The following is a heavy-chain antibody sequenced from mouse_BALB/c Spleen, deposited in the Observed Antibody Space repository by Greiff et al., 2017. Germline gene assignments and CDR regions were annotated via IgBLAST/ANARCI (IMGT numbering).Heavy chain of an antibody. D-gene: IGHD1-1*01. V-gene: IGHV3-2*02. Sequence: EVKLQESGPGLVKPSQSLSLTCTVTGYSITSDYAWNWIRQFPGNKLEWMGYISYSGSTSYNPSLKSRISITRDTSKNQFFLQLNSVTTEDTATYYCARGDYYGSRDYFDYWGQGTTLTVSS. CDR3: ARGDYYGSRDYFDY. CDR2: ISYSGST. J-gene: IGHJ2*01. CDR1: GYSITSDYA.